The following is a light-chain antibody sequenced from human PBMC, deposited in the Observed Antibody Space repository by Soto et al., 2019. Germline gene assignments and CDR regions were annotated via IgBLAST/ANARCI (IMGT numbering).Light chain of an antibody. CDR1: TSDVGGYNL. Sequence: QSVLTQPASVSGSPGQSITISCSGTTSDVGGYNLVSWYQQHTAKAPKLLIYEGTQRPSGVSSRFSGSKSGNTASLTISGLQPEEEADYYCCSYASSSSYVFGTGTKVT. V-gene: IGLV2-23*01. CDR3: CSYASSSSYV. CDR2: EGT. J-gene: IGLJ1*01.